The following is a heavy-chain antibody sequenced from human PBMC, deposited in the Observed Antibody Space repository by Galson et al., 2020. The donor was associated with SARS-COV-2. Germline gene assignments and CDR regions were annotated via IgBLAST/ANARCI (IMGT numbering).Heavy chain of an antibody. CDR2: IKQDGSEK. CDR1: GFTFSSYW. Sequence: GGSLRLSCAASGFTFSSYWMSWVRQAPGKGLEWVANIKQDGSEKYYVDSVKGRVTISRDNAKNSLYLQMNSLRAEDTAVYYCARACCSSTYYYYYMDVWGKGTTVTVSS. V-gene: IGHV3-7*03. D-gene: IGHD2-2*01. CDR3: ARACCSSTYYYYYMDV. J-gene: IGHJ6*03.